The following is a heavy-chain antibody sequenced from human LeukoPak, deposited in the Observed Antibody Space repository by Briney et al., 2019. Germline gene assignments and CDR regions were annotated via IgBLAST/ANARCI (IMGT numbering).Heavy chain of an antibody. V-gene: IGHV3-66*01. CDR2: IYSGGTT. D-gene: IGHD3-22*01. CDR3: ARGGYYYDSPNWFDP. CDR1: GFTVSSTY. Sequence: TGGSLRLSCAASGFTVSSTYMNWVRQAPGKGLEWVSVIYSGGTTYYTDSVKGRFTISRDNSKNTIFLQMNSLRAEDTAVYYCARGGYYYDSPNWFDPWGQGTLVTVSS. J-gene: IGHJ5*02.